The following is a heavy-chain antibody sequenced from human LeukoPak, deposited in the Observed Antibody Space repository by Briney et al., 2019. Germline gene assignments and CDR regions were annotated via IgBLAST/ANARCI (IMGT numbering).Heavy chain of an antibody. D-gene: IGHD5-12*01. CDR2: IIPIFGTA. J-gene: IGHJ4*02. CDR1: GGTFSSYA. V-gene: IGHV1-69*13. Sequence: SVKVSCKASGGTFSSYAISWVRQAPGQGLEWMGGIIPIFGTANYAQKFQGRVTITADESTSTAYMELSSLRSEDTAVYYCARVGLRLTTYFDYWGQGTLVTVSS. CDR3: ARVGLRLTTYFDY.